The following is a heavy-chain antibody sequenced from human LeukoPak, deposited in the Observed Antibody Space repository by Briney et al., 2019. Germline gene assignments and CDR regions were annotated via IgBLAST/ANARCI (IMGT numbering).Heavy chain of an antibody. CDR2: INYSGNT. CDR1: GGSISSSSYY. J-gene: IGHJ4*02. CDR3: ARIDTVVLPSTMFDY. Sequence: PSETLSLTCTVSGGSISSSSYYWGWIRQPPGKGLEWIVSINYSGNTYYNPSLKSRVTISVDTSRNQFSLKLSSVTAADTALYYWARIDTVVLPSTMFDYWGQGTLVTVSS. V-gene: IGHV4-39*01. D-gene: IGHD2-2*01.